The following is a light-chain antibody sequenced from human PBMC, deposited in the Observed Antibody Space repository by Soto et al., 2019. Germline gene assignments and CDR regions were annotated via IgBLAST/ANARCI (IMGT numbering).Light chain of an antibody. CDR2: GAS. Sequence: EIFVTQYPAPLSSSLREIATLSCRASQTVGVRLAWYQHKPGQAPRLLIYGASSRATGIPDRFSGSGSGTDFTLTISRLEPEDFAVYYCQQYGSITFGQGTRLEI. J-gene: IGKJ5*01. V-gene: IGKV3-20*01. CDR3: QQYGSIT. CDR1: QTVGVR.